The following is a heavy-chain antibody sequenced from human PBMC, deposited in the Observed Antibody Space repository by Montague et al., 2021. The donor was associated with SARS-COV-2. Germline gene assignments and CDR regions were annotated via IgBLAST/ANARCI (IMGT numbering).Heavy chain of an antibody. V-gene: IGHV3-23*01. CDR2: ISGSGGST. CDR3: ARDLGFGEPLVAYYYYYGMDV. J-gene: IGHJ6*02. Sequence: SLRLSCAASGFTFSSYAMSWVRQAPGKGLEWVSAISGSGGSTYYADSVKGRFTISRDDSKNTLYLQMNSLRAEDTAVYYCARDLGFGEPLVAYYYYYGMDVWGQGTTVTVSS. CDR1: GFTFSSYA. D-gene: IGHD3-10*01.